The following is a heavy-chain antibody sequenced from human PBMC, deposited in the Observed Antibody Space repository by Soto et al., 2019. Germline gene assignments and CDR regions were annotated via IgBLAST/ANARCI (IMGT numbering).Heavy chain of an antibody. J-gene: IGHJ4*02. D-gene: IGHD5-12*01. CDR3: ARTADGYNYLNY. CDR2: IYYSGST. CDR1: GGSISSSGYY. V-gene: IGHV4-31*03. Sequence: SETLSLTCTVSGGSISSSGYYWSWIRQEPGKGLEWIGYIYYSGSTYYNPSLESRVIISVDTSKTQFSLRLSSVTAADTAVYYCARTADGYNYLNYWGQGTLVTVSS.